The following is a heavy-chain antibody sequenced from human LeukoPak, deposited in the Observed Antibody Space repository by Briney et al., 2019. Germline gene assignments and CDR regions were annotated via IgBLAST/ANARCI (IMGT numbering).Heavy chain of an antibody. V-gene: IGHV3-33*01. CDR2: IWYDGSKK. Sequence: GGSLRLSCAASGFTFSSYGMHWVRQAPGKGLEWVAVIWYDGSKKYYADSVKGRFTISRDNSKNTLYLQMNSLRAEDTAVYYCARSDGYGDYVVHYWGQGTLVTVSS. D-gene: IGHD4-17*01. CDR3: ARSDGYGDYVVHY. J-gene: IGHJ4*02. CDR1: GFTFSSYG.